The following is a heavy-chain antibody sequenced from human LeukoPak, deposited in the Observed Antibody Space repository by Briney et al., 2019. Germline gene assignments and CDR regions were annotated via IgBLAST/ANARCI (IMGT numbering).Heavy chain of an antibody. CDR3: ARSSRPITMIVVAPGA. Sequence: ASVKVSCKASGYTFTSYAMHWVRQAPGQRLEWMGWINAGNGNTKYSQKFQGRVTITRDTSESTAYMELSSLRSEDTAVYYCARSSRPITMIVVAPGAWGQGTLVTVSS. V-gene: IGHV1-3*01. J-gene: IGHJ4*02. CDR1: GYTFTSYA. CDR2: INAGNGNT. D-gene: IGHD3-22*01.